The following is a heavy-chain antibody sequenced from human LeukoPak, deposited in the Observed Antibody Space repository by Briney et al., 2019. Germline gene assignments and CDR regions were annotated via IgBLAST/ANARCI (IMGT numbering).Heavy chain of an antibody. CDR1: GFTFSAYA. D-gene: IGHD2-15*01. J-gene: IGHJ4*02. V-gene: IGHV3-23*01. CDR3: ALGYCSGGDCYAKPYYFDH. CDR2: ISASGTST. Sequence: GGSLRLSCAASGFTFSAYAMSWVRQAPGKGLDWVSVISASGTSTYYADSVKGRSTISRDNSQNAVYLQMNSLRAEDTAVYYCALGYCSGGDCYAKPYYFDHWGQGTLVTVSS.